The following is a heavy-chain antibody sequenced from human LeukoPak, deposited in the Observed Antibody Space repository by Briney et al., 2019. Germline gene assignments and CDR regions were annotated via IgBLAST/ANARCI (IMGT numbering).Heavy chain of an antibody. Sequence: GASVKVSRKASGYTFTSYAMNWVRQAPGQGLEWMGWINTNTGNPTYAQGFTGRFVFSLDTSFSTAYLRISSLKAEDTAVYYCATEGGYSYGYDLYYYGMDVWGQRTTVTVSS. CDR3: ATEGGYSYGYDLYYYGMDV. J-gene: IGHJ6*02. CDR2: INTNTGNP. D-gene: IGHD5-18*01. V-gene: IGHV7-4-1*02. CDR1: GYTFTSYA.